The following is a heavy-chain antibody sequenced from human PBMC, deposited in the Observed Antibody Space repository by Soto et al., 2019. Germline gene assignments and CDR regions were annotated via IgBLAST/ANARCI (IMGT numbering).Heavy chain of an antibody. J-gene: IGHJ4*02. CDR3: ARGGRQWLVTSDFNY. V-gene: IGHV3-30*03. CDR2: VSHDGRNT. Sequence: VQLVESGGGVVQPGRSLRLSCAASGFTFSDYAMHWVRQAPGKGLEWVAVVSHDGRNTHYADSVEGRFTISRDSSKNTVSLEMTSLRAEDTAVYYCARGGRQWLVTSDFNYWGQGALVTVSS. CDR1: GFTFSDYA. D-gene: IGHD6-19*01.